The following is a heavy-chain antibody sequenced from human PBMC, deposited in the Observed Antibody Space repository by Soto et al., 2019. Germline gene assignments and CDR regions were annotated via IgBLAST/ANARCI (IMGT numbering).Heavy chain of an antibody. J-gene: IGHJ4*02. CDR3: ATGIYDSSGYFHFDY. D-gene: IGHD3-22*01. CDR2: FDPEDGET. Sequence: ASVKVSCKVSGYTLTELSMHWVRQAPGKGLEWMGGFDPEDGETIYAQKFQGRVTMTEDTSTDTAYMELSSLRSEDTAAYYCATGIYDSSGYFHFDYWGQGTLVTVS. V-gene: IGHV1-24*01. CDR1: GYTLTELS.